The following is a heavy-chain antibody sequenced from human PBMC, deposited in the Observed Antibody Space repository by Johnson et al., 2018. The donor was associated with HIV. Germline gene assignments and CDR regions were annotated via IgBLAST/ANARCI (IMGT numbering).Heavy chain of an antibody. Sequence: VQLVESGGGLVQPGRSLRLSCAASGFTFDDYAMHWVRQAPGKGLEWVSGISWNSGSIGYADSVKGRFTISRDNAKNSLYLQMNSLRAEDTALYYCARGGTESVGYHPAAHFLSAFDIWGQGTMVTVSS. V-gene: IGHV3-9*01. J-gene: IGHJ3*02. CDR2: ISWNSGSI. CDR3: ARGGTESVGYHPAAHFLSAFDI. D-gene: IGHD1-7*01. CDR1: GFTFDDYA.